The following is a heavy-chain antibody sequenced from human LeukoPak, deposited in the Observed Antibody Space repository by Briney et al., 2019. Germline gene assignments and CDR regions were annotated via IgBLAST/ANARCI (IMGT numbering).Heavy chain of an antibody. CDR1: GFTFSSYG. J-gene: IGHJ4*02. CDR3: AKTAPIRGYSSSWPLGY. V-gene: IGHV3-30*02. CDR2: IWYDGSNE. D-gene: IGHD6-13*01. Sequence: GGSLRLSCAASGFTFSSYGMYWVRQAPGKGLEWVTFIWYDGSNEYYADSVKGRFTISRDNSKNTLYLQMNSLRAEDTAVYYCAKTAPIRGYSSSWPLGYWGQGTLVTVSS.